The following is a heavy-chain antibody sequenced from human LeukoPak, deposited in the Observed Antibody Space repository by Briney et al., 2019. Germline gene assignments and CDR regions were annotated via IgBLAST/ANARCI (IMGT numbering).Heavy chain of an antibody. D-gene: IGHD6-13*01. Sequence: ASVKVSCKASGGTFSSYAINWVRQATGQGLEWMGWMNPNSGNTGYAQKFQGRVTMTRNTSISTAYMELSSLRSEDTAVYYCARELAAAGRYYYMDVWGKGTTVTVS. CDR3: ARELAAAGRYYYMDV. CDR2: MNPNSGNT. J-gene: IGHJ6*03. CDR1: GGTFSSYA. V-gene: IGHV1-8*02.